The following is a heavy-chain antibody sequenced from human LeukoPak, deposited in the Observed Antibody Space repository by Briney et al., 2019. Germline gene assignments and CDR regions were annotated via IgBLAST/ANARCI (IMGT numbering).Heavy chain of an antibody. CDR3: ARAPTVTTTGDY. J-gene: IGHJ4*02. D-gene: IGHD4-17*01. CDR1: GYTFTSYG. Sequence: ASVKVSCKASGYTFTSYGISWVRQAPGQGLEWMGWISAYNGNTNYAQKLQGRVTMTTDTSTSTVYMELRSLRSDDTAVYYCARAPTVTTTGDYWGQGTLVTVSS. V-gene: IGHV1-18*01. CDR2: ISAYNGNT.